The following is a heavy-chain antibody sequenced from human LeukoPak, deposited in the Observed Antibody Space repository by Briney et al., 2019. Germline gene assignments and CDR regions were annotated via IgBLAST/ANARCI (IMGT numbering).Heavy chain of an antibody. D-gene: IGHD3-10*01. CDR3: ARHHGPYRSGDY. CDR1: GYSFTTYW. CDR2: IYPGDSDT. V-gene: IGHV5-51*01. Sequence: GESLKISCKGSGYSFTTYWIGWVRQMPGKGLEWMGIIYPGDSDTRCSPSFQGQVTISADKSINTAYLQWSNLKASDTAMYYCARHHGPYRSGDYWGQGTLVTVSS. J-gene: IGHJ4*02.